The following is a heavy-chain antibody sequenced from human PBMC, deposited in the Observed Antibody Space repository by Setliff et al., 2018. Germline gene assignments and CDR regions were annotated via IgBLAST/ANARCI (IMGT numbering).Heavy chain of an antibody. J-gene: IGHJ4*02. CDR2: IRWGGTRK. Sequence: GGSLRLSCAASGFTLRNSGMHWVRQAPGKGLEWVAFIRWGGTRKDYADSAKGRFSISRDNSKNTLYLQMNSLRAEDTAVYYCAKDLWPTCGGDCYRPFDYWGQGTL. CDR3: AKDLWPTCGGDCYRPFDY. V-gene: IGHV3-30*02. CDR1: GFTLRNSG. D-gene: IGHD2-21*02.